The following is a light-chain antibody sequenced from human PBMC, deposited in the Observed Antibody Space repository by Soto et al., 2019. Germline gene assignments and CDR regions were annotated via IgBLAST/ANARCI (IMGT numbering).Light chain of an antibody. V-gene: IGKV3-15*01. J-gene: IGKJ3*01. CDR3: QQYHDWPPIT. CDR1: QSVSSD. Sequence: EIVMTQSPDTLSVSPGEGVTLSCRASQSVSSDLAWYQQKPGQSPRLLMYGASTRATDIPARFSGGGSGTDFTLTISSLQSEDVAIYYCQQYHDWPPITFGPGTKVEIK. CDR2: GAS.